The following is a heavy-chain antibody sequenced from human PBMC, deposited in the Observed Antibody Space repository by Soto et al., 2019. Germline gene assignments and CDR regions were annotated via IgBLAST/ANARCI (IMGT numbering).Heavy chain of an antibody. CDR3: ARGKRISSWFDP. J-gene: IGHJ5*02. Sequence: SETLSLTCAVYGGSFSGYYWSWIRQPPGKGLEWIGEINHSGSTNYNPSLKSRVTISVDTSKNQFSLKLSSVTAADTAVYYCARGKRISSWFDPWGQGTLVTVSS. CDR1: GGSFSGYY. V-gene: IGHV4-34*01. CDR2: INHSGST.